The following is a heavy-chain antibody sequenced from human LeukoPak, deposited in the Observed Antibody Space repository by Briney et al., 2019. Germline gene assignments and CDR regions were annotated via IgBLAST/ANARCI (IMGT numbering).Heavy chain of an antibody. CDR3: ARGGYDSGHFFDY. J-gene: IGHJ4*02. CDR2: INPSGGST. V-gene: IGHV1-46*01. D-gene: IGHD3-22*01. Sequence: GASVKVSCKASGYTFITYYMHWVRQAPGQGLEWMGIINPSGGSTSFAEKFQGRVTMTRDTSTSTVFMELSSLRSEDTAVYYCARGGYDSGHFFDYWGQGTLVTVSS. CDR1: GYTFITYY.